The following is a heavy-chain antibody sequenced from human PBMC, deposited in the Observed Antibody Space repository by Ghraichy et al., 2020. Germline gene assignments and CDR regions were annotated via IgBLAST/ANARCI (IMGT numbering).Heavy chain of an antibody. D-gene: IGHD5-18*01. CDR2: IYYSGST. J-gene: IGHJ5*02. CDR3: ARERCCSGGYSYGFGFDP. V-gene: IGHV4-59*01. Sequence: SQTLSLTCTVSGGSISSYYWSWIRQPPGKGLEWIGYIYYSGSTNYNPSLKSRVTISVDTSKNQFSLKLSSVTAADTAVYYCARERCCSGGYSYGFGFDPWGQGTLVTVSS. CDR1: GGSISSYY.